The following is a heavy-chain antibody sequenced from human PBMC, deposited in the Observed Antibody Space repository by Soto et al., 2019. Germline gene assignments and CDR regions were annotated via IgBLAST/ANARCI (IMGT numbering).Heavy chain of an antibody. Sequence: EGQVVESGGGLAQPGVSLRRSCAASGVTFSQYWMHWVRQAPGSGLVWVSRVASGGRGTIYADSVAGRCTISSDNARNTVSLQTRSLMAEDMGVYLCASGGSNHGFAIRGQG. CDR1: GVTFSQYW. J-gene: IGHJ3*02. D-gene: IGHD3-16*01. CDR2: VASGGRGT. V-gene: IGHV3-74*01. CDR3: ASGGSNHGFAI.